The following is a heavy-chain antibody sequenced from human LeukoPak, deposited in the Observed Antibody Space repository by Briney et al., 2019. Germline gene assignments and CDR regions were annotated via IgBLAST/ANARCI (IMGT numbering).Heavy chain of an antibody. V-gene: IGHV4-59*01. Sequence: PSETLSLTCTVSGGSMNVYYWSWIRQSPGKGLECMGYIHSSGNTNYNPSFKSRVTISVDTSKKQFSLKLNSVTAADTAVYYCARGDSSSWYVWFDPWGPGTLVTVSS. D-gene: IGHD6-13*01. J-gene: IGHJ5*02. CDR1: GGSMNVYY. CDR2: IHSSGNT. CDR3: ARGDSSSWYVWFDP.